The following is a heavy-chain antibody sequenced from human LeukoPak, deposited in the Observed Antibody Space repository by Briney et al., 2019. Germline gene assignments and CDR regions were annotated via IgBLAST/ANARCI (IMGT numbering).Heavy chain of an antibody. D-gene: IGHD6-19*01. CDR2: IYSGGST. Sequence: PGGSLRLSCAASGFTFSSYGMHWVRQAPGKGLEWVSVIYSGGSTYYADSVKGRFTISKDNSKNTLYLQMNSLRAEDTAVYYCARDRVGVSSGSSDYYYYGMDVWGQGTTVTVSS. CDR1: GFTFSSYG. V-gene: IGHV3-66*01. CDR3: ARDRVGVSSGSSDYYYYGMDV. J-gene: IGHJ6*02.